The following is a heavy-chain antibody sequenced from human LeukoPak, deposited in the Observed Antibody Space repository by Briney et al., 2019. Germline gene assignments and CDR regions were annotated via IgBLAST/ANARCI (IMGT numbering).Heavy chain of an antibody. V-gene: IGHV1-2*02. CDR3: ATEDGSSGYSY. CDR1: GYTFTGYY. J-gene: IGHJ4*02. Sequence: ASVKVSCKASGYTFTGYYMHWVRQAPGQGLEWMGWINPNSGGTNYAQKFQGRVTMTEDTSTDTAYMELSSLRSEDTAVYYCATEDGSSGYSYWGQGTLVTVSS. D-gene: IGHD3-22*01. CDR2: INPNSGGT.